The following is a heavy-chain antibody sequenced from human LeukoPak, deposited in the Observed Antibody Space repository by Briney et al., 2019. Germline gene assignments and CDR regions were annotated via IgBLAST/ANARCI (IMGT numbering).Heavy chain of an antibody. CDR2: IIPIFGTT. CDR3: ARTGIPLTVDLYFDY. CDR1: GYTFTSYG. Sequence: SVKVSCKASGYTFTSYGISWVRQAPGQGLEWIGGIIPIFGTTNYAQKFQGRVTITADESTTTAYMELSSLRSQDTAVYFCARTGIPLTVDLYFDYWGEGTLVTVSS. V-gene: IGHV1-69*13. D-gene: IGHD2-21*01. J-gene: IGHJ4*02.